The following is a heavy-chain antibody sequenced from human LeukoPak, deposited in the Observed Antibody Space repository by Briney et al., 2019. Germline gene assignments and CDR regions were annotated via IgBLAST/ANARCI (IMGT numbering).Heavy chain of an antibody. J-gene: IGHJ4*02. CDR2: IYYSGST. D-gene: IGHD5-24*01. Sequence: SETLSLTCTVSGGSISSYYWSWIRQPPGKGLEWIGYIYYSGSTNYNPSLKSRVTISVDTSKSQFSLKLSSVTAADTAVYYCARTRRSVATISYFDYWGQGTLVTVSS. CDR1: GGSISSYY. V-gene: IGHV4-59*08. CDR3: ARTRRSVATISYFDY.